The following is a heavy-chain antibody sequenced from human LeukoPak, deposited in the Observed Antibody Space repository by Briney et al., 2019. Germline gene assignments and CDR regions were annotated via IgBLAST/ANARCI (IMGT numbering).Heavy chain of an antibody. D-gene: IGHD1-26*01. CDR1: GYTFTGYY. Sequence: GASVKVSCKASGYTFTGYYMHWVRQAPGQGLEWMGWMNPNSGGTKYAQKFQGRVTMTRDTSVTTVYMELSSLRSEDTAVYYCARVGAIVGATRFIYFDYWGQGTLVTVSS. V-gene: IGHV1-2*02. J-gene: IGHJ4*02. CDR3: ARVGAIVGATRFIYFDY. CDR2: MNPNSGGT.